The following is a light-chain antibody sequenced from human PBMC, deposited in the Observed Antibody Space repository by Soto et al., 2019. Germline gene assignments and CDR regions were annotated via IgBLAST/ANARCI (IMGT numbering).Light chain of an antibody. Sequence: QSVLTQPASVSGSPGQSITISCTGTSSDVGGYNFVSWYQQHPGRAPKLLIYEVSRRPSGVSNRFSGSKSGDTASLTISGLQAEDEADYYCYSYRGYYNRVLGTGTKVTV. CDR1: SSDVGGYNF. J-gene: IGLJ1*01. V-gene: IGLV2-14*01. CDR3: YSYRGYYNRV. CDR2: EVS.